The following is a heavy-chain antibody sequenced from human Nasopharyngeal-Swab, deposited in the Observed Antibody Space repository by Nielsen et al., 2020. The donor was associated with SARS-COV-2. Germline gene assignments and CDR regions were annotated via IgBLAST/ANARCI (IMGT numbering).Heavy chain of an antibody. Sequence: GESLKISCKGSGYSFTSYWIGWVRQMPGKGLEWVGIIYPGDSDTRYSPSFQGQVTISADKSISTAYLQWSSLKASDTAMYYCARRGYCSGGSCYGYYFDYWGQGTLVTVSS. V-gene: IGHV5-51*01. D-gene: IGHD2-15*01. CDR2: IYPGDSDT. CDR1: GYSFTSYW. J-gene: IGHJ4*02. CDR3: ARRGYCSGGSCYGYYFDY.